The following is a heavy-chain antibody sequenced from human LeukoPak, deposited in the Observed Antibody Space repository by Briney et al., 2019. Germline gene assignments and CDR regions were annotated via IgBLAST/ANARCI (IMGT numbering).Heavy chain of an antibody. CDR3: ARDVLRFNWFDP. V-gene: IGHV1-18*01. CDR1: GYSFTKYG. Sequence: ASVKVSCKASGYSFTKYGINWVRQAPGQGLEWMGWISGSSGNTNYAQELQGRVTMTTDTSTTTAYMELRSLRSDDTAVYYCARDVLRFNWFDPWGQGTLVTVSS. CDR2: ISGSSGNT. J-gene: IGHJ5*02. D-gene: IGHD2/OR15-2a*01.